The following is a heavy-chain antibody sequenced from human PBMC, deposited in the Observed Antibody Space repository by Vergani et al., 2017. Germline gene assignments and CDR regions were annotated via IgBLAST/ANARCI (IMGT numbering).Heavy chain of an antibody. CDR2: IYTSGST. J-gene: IGHJ5*02. CDR1: GGSISSGSYY. V-gene: IGHV4-61*02. D-gene: IGHD2-2*01. Sequence: QVQLQESGPGLVKPSQTLSLTCTVSGGSISSGSYYWGWIRQPPGKGLEWIGRIYTSGSTNYNPSLKSRVTMSVDTSKNQFSLKLSSVTAADTAVYYCARGAVEVPAANPWFDPWGQGTLVTVSS. CDR3: ARGAVEVPAANPWFDP.